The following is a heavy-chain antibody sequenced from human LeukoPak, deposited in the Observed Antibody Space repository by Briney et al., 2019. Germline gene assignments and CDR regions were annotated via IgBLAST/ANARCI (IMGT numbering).Heavy chain of an antibody. Sequence: ASVKVSCKASGYTFTSYGISWVRQAPGQGLEWMGIINPSGGSTSYAQKFQGRVTMTRDTSTSTVYMELSSLRSEDTAVYYCARRSPSGSYHIGGYYYMDVWGKGTTVTISS. D-gene: IGHD3-10*01. CDR3: ARRSPSGSYHIGGYYYMDV. CDR1: GYTFTSYG. V-gene: IGHV1-46*01. J-gene: IGHJ6*03. CDR2: INPSGGST.